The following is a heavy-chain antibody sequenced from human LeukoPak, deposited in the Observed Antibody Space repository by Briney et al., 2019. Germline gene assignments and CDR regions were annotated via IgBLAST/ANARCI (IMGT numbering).Heavy chain of an antibody. CDR2: LSTSSSYI. V-gene: IGHV3-21*01. CDR1: GFIFSRYS. J-gene: IGHJ3*02. CDR3: ARSRRDGDYLFNAFDI. Sequence: GGSLRLSWAASGFIFSRYSMNWGRQAPGKGLEWVSSLSTSSSYIYYADSVKGRFTVSRDNARNSLYLQMNSLRAEDTAVYYCARSRRDGDYLFNAFDIWGQGTMVTVSS. D-gene: IGHD4-17*01.